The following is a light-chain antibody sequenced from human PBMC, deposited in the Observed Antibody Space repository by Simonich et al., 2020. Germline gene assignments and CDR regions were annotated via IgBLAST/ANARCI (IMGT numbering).Light chain of an antibody. CDR2: WEA. CDR1: QSVLYSSNHKNY. Sequence: DIVMTQSPDSLSVSLGKRATINCKSSQSVLYSSNHKNYLAWYQQKPGQPPRLLSYWEATRESGVPDRFSGRGSGTDFTLTISSRQAEDLAVYYCQQYYSTPPTFGQGTKVEIK. V-gene: IGKV4-1*01. J-gene: IGKJ1*01. CDR3: QQYYSTPPT.